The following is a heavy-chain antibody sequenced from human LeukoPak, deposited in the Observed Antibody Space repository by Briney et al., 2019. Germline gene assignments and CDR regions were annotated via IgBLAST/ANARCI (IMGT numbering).Heavy chain of an antibody. CDR1: GFSFNTYS. V-gene: IGHV3-21*01. CDR3: DRDNFGDCLPFF. Sequence: GGSLRLSCADSGFSFNTYSMNWVRQAPGKGLEWVSSISPSSDGIFYADSLRGRFTVSRDNAKNLLYLHLNSLRVEDTAVYFCDRDNFGDCLPFFWGQGTLVTVSS. J-gene: IGHJ4*02. D-gene: IGHD2-21*02. CDR2: ISPSSDGI.